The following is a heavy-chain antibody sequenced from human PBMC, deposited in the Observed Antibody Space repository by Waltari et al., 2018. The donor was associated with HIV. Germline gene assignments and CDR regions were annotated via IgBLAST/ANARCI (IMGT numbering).Heavy chain of an antibody. D-gene: IGHD2-15*01. CDR1: GFTFNNAW. J-gene: IGHJ3*02. V-gene: IGHV3-15*01. Sequence: EVQLVESGGDLVKPGGSLRLSCAGSGFTFNNAWMNWVRQAPGKVLEWVGRLKSKAEGGTTDYAAPVKGRFIVSRYESKNTLYLQMNSLKTDDTAVYYCTTVTAAGAFDIWGQGTMVTVSS. CDR3: TTVTAAGAFDI. CDR2: LKSKAEGGTT.